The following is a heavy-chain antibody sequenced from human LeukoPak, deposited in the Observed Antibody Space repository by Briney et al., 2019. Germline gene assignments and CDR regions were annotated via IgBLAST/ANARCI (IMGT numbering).Heavy chain of an antibody. CDR1: GFTFDDYA. CDR3: ASLGSGWEG. D-gene: IGHD6-19*01. J-gene: IGHJ4*02. Sequence: GGSLRLSCAASGFTFDDYAMHWVRQAPGKGLEWVSGISWNSGSIGYADSVKGRFTISRDNAKNSLYLQMNSLRAADTALYYCASLGSGWEGWGQGTLVTVSS. V-gene: IGHV3-9*01. CDR2: ISWNSGSI.